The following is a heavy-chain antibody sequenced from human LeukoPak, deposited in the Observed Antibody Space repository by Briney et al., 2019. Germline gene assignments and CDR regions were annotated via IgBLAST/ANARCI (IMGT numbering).Heavy chain of an antibody. D-gene: IGHD1-26*01. Sequence: GGSLRLSCAASGFTFSSYAMIWVRQAPGKGLEWVSAISGSGDNTYYADSVKGRFTISRDNSKNTLYLQMNSLRAEDTALYYCAKDRWELLHDAFDIWGQGTMVTVSS. CDR3: AKDRWELLHDAFDI. CDR1: GFTFSSYA. V-gene: IGHV3-23*01. J-gene: IGHJ3*02. CDR2: ISGSGDNT.